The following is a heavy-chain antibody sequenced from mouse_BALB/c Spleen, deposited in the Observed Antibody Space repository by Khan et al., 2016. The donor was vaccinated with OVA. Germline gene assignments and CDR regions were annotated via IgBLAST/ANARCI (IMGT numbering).Heavy chain of an antibody. CDR1: GYTFTASR. CDR3: ARRGSYDLFDY. Sequence: QVQLKQSGADLAKPGASVKMSCTASGYTFTASRIHWIKQRPGQGLEWIGYINPSTGYSEYNKNFKDKATLTADASSSTAYIQLNSLTSADSAGYYCARRGSYDLFDYWGQGTLVTVSA. V-gene: IGHV1-4*01. J-gene: IGHJ3*01. D-gene: IGHD2-3*01. CDR2: INPSTGYS.